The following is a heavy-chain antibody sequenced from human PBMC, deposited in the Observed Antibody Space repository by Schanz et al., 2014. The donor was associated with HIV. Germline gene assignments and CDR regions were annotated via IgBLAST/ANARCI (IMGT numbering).Heavy chain of an antibody. Sequence: QVQLVQSGAEVKEPGASVKVSCKPYGHIFTGYLMHWVRQAPGQGLEWMGWINPNSGATDSAQKFHGRVTMTRETSISTAYMELSRLRSDDTAVYYCARVGRAYYYDSSGGIDYWGQGTLVTVSS. CDR2: INPNSGAT. J-gene: IGHJ4*02. CDR3: ARVGRAYYYDSSGGIDY. V-gene: IGHV1-2*02. D-gene: IGHD3-22*01. CDR1: GHIFTGYL.